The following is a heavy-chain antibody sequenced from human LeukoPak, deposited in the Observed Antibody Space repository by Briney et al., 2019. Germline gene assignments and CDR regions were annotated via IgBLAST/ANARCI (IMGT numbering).Heavy chain of an antibody. CDR3: ARDKSYDYVWGSYRPTNWFDP. CDR1: GGSISSGSYY. CDR2: IYTSGST. J-gene: IGHJ5*02. V-gene: IGHV4-61*02. Sequence: PSQTLSLTCTVSGGSISSGSYYWSWIRQPAGKGLEWIGRIYTSGSTNYNPSLKSRVTISVDTSKNQFSLKLSSVTAADTAVYYCARDKSYDYVWGSYRPTNWFDPWGQGNLVTVSS. D-gene: IGHD3-16*02.